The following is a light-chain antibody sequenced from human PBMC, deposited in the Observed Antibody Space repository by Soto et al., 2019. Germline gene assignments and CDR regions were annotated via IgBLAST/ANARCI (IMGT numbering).Light chain of an antibody. CDR3: QQYDDWLRLT. V-gene: IGKV3-20*01. CDR1: QGLTTNF. CDR2: GPS. Sequence: EIVLTQSPGFLSLSPGERATLFCRASQGLTTNFLAWYQQKVGQSPRLLMYGPSTRAPGTPDRFSGAGAGTDFSLTIDRVEPEDCAVYFCQQYDDWLRLTFGGGTKVDIK. J-gene: IGKJ4*01.